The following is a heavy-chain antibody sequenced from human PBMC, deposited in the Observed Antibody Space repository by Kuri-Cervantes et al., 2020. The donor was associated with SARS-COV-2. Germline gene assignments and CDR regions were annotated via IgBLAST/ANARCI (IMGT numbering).Heavy chain of an antibody. D-gene: IGHD6-19*01. V-gene: IGHV1-3*01. J-gene: IGHJ3*02. CDR2: INAVNGNT. CDR1: GYIFTNYA. CDR3: ARDRGSQWLAFYDAFDI. Sequence: ASVKVSCKASGYIFTNYALHWVRQAPGQRLEWMGWINAVNGNTKYSQKFQARVTITRDTSASTAYMELSSLRSEGTALYYCARDRGSQWLAFYDAFDIWGQGTIVTVSS.